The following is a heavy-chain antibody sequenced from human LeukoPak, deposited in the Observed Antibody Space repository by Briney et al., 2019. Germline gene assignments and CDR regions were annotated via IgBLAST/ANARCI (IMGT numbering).Heavy chain of an antibody. D-gene: IGHD2-2*01. Sequence: PGGSLRLSCAASGFTFSSYAMSWVRQAPGKGLEWVSAISGSGGSTYYADSVKGRFTISRDNSKNTLYLQMNSLRAEDTAVYYCARTKGYCSSTSCFPDAFDIWGQGTMVTVSS. CDR3: ARTKGYCSSTSCFPDAFDI. CDR1: GFTFSSYA. J-gene: IGHJ3*02. CDR2: ISGSGGST. V-gene: IGHV3-23*01.